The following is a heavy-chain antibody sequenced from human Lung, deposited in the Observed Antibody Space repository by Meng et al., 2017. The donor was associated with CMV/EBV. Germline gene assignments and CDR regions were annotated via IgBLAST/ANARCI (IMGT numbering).Heavy chain of an antibody. V-gene: IGHV1-69*05. CDR3: ARTTYQLKHLSYSSSWYLWFDP. Sequence: SVKVSCKASGDTFSSYAISWVRQAPGQGLEWMGGIIPIFGTANYAQKFQGRVTITTDESTSTAYMELSSLRSEDTAVYYCARTTYQLKHLSYSSSWYLWFDPWGQGTLVTVSS. D-gene: IGHD6-13*01. J-gene: IGHJ5*02. CDR2: IIPIFGTA. CDR1: GDTFSSYA.